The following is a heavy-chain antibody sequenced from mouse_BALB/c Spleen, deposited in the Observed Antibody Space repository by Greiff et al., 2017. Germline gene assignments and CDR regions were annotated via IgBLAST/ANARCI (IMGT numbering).Heavy chain of an antibody. V-gene: IGHV5-17*02. J-gene: IGHJ4*01. CDR2: ISSGSSTI. D-gene: IGHD2-2*01. CDR3: ASSYYGYDDYAMDY. Sequence: EVQVVASGGGLVQPGGSRKLSCEASGFTFSSFGMHWVRQAPEKGLEWVAYISSGSSTIYYADKVKGRFTISRDNPKNTLFLQMTSLRSEDTAMYYCASSYYGYDDYAMDYWGQGTSVTVSS. CDR1: GFTFSSFG.